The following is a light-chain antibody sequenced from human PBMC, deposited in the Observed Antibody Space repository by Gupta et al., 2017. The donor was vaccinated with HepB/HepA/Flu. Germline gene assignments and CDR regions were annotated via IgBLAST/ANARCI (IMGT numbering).Light chain of an antibody. CDR2: GAS. J-gene: IGKJ1*01. Sequence: ELVLTQSPGTLSLSPGERATLSCRASQNVSSSYLAWYQQKPGQAPRLLIYGASSRATGIPDRFSGSGSGTDFTLTINRLEPEDFAVFYCQQYGSSPWTFGQGTKVEIK. CDR3: QQYGSSPWT. CDR1: QNVSSSY. V-gene: IGKV3-20*01.